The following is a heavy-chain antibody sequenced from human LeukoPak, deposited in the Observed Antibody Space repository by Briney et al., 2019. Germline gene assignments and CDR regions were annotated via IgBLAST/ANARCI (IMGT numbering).Heavy chain of an antibody. CDR2: IYYSGST. CDR3: ARHQLAYCGGDCYSVEAKHHNWFDP. V-gene: IGHV4-59*08. J-gene: IGHJ5*02. D-gene: IGHD2-21*02. Sequence: SETLSPTCTVSGGSISSYYWSWIRQPPGKGLEWIGYIYYSGSTNYNPSLKSRVTISVDTSKNQFSLKLSSVTAADTAVYYCARHQLAYCGGDCYSVEAKHHNWFDPWGQGTLVTVSS. CDR1: GGSISSYY.